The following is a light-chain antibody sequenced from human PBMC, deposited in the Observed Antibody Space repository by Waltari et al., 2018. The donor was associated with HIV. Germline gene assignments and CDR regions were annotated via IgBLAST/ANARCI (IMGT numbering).Light chain of an antibody. CDR3: SSYTSSSTVV. CDR1: SSDVGGYNY. J-gene: IGLJ2*01. Sequence: QSALTQPASVSGSPGQSITISCTGTSSDVGGYNYVSWYQQHPGKAPKLMIDDVINRPSGVSKRFSGSKSGNTASLTISGLQAEDEADYYCSSYTSSSTVVFGGGTKLTVL. CDR2: DVI. V-gene: IGLV2-14*03.